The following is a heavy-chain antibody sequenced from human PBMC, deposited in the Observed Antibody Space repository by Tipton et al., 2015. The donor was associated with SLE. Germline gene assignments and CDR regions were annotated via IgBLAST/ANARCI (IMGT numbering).Heavy chain of an antibody. CDR3: ARDLRAIGDRFDP. V-gene: IGHV4-34*01. Sequence: TLSLTCAVYGRSFIGSYWTWIRQPPGKGLEWIGDIDHSGVTHYNPSLKSRVTISVDTSKNQFSLKLRSVTAADTAVYYCARDLRAIGDRFDPWGQGALVTVSS. J-gene: IGHJ5*02. CDR2: IDHSGVT. D-gene: IGHD3-16*01. CDR1: GRSFIGSY.